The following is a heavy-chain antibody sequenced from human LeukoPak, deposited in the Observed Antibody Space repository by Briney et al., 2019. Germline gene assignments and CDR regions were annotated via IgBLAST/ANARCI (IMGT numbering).Heavy chain of an antibody. CDR3: ARLRGYGDYFDY. D-gene: IGHD4-17*01. J-gene: IGHJ4*02. CDR1: GYSISSGYY. V-gene: IGHV4-38-2*02. CDR2: IYHSGST. Sequence: PSETLSLTCIVSGYSISSGYYWVWIRQPPGKGLEWIGSIYHSGSTLYNPSLKSRVTTSVDTSKNKFSLKLSSVTAADTAVYYCARLRGYGDYFDYWGQGTLVTVSS.